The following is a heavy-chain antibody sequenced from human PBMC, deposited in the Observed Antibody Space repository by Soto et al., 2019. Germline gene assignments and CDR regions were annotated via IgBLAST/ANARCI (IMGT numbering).Heavy chain of an antibody. D-gene: IGHD3-10*01. J-gene: IGHJ4*02. CDR3: ARDRALRGFDY. V-gene: IGHV1-69*01. Sequence: QVQLVQSGAEVKKPGSLVKVSCKASGGTFSNYVIAWVRQAPGQGPEWMGGIIPNFGTTNYAQKFQGRVTITADESTSTAYMELRSLRSDDTAIYYCARDRALRGFDYWGQGTLVTVSS. CDR1: GGTFSNYV. CDR2: IIPNFGTT.